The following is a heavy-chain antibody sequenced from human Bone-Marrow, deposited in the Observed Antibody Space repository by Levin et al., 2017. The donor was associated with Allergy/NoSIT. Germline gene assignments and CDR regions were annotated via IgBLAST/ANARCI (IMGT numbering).Heavy chain of an antibody. D-gene: IGHD3-10*01. CDR3: ARDFGTDALDV. CDR2: IYWDDNK. J-gene: IGHJ3*01. Sequence: SGPTLVKPTQTLTLTCTFSGFSLSTPGVGLDWIRQPPGKALEWLGLIYWDDNKRYSPSLKTRLTISKDNSKNQVVLTMTNMDPVDTATYYCARDFGTDALDVWGQGILVAVSS. CDR1: GFSLSTPGVG. V-gene: IGHV2-5*02.